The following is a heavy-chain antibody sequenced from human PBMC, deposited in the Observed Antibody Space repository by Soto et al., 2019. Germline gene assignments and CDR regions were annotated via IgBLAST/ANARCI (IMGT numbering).Heavy chain of an antibody. J-gene: IGHJ5*02. CDR1: GGTFSSYA. V-gene: IGHV1-69*13. CDR2: IIPIFGTA. CDR3: ARENYGSGSYYPSNWFDP. D-gene: IGHD3-10*01. Sequence: SVKVSCKASGGTFSSYAISWVRQAPGQGLEWMGGIIPIFGTANYAQKFQGRVTITADESTSTAYMELSSLRSEDTAVYYCARENYGSGSYYPSNWFDPWGQGTLVTVSS.